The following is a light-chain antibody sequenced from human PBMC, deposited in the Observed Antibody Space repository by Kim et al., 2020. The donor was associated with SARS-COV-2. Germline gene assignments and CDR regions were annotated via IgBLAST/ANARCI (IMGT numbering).Light chain of an antibody. J-gene: IGLJ3*02. CDR3: SSYTSTSTPP. V-gene: IGLV2-14*03. CDR2: DVN. Sequence: QSALTQPASVSGSPGQSITISCTGTSSDIGGYNYVSWYQHHPGKAPNLMIYDVNKRPSGVSYRFSGSKSGNTAFLTIFVLQAEDEADYYCSSYTSTSTPPFGGGTKVTVL. CDR1: SSDIGGYNY.